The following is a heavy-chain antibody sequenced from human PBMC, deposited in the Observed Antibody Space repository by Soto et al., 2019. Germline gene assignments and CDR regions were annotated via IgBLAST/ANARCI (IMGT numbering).Heavy chain of an antibody. CDR1: GFTFSSYG. V-gene: IGHV3-30*18. D-gene: IGHD2-2*02. CDR3: AKAPTGSCYSYYYFGMGV. J-gene: IGHJ6*02. CDR2: ISYDGSNK. Sequence: GGSLRLSCAASGFTFSSYGMHWVRQAPGKGLEWVAVISYDGSNKYYADSVKGRFTISRDNSKNTLYLQMNSLRAEDTAVYYCAKAPTGSCYSYYYFGMGVWGQGTRVTVS.